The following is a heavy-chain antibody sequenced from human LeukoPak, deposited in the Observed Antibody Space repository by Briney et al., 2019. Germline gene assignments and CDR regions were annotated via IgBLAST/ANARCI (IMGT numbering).Heavy chain of an antibody. J-gene: IGHJ6*02. D-gene: IGHD6-13*01. V-gene: IGHV3-48*04. CDR1: GFSFSSYG. CDR3: ASAQQQLGGADHGMDV. Sequence: PGGSLRLSCAASGFSFSSYGMNWVRQAPGKGLEWVSYISDSSRTKYHADSVKGRFTISRDNAKNALSLQMNSLRAEDTAVYYCASAQQQLGGADHGMDVWGQGTTVTVSS. CDR2: ISDSSRTK.